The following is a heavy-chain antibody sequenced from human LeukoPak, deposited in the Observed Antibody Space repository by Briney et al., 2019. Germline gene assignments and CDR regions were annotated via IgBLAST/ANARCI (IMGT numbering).Heavy chain of an antibody. J-gene: IGHJ4*02. CDR1: GFTFGDYA. CDR3: TRPPSQYYDFWSGHY. D-gene: IGHD3-3*01. CDR2: IRSKAYGGTT. V-gene: IGHV3-49*03. Sequence: GGSLRLSCTASGFTFGDYAMSWFRQAPGKGLEWVGFIRSKAYGGTTEYAASVKGRFTISRDDSKSIAYLQMNSLKTEDTAVYYCTRPPSQYYDFWSGHYWGQGTLVTVSS.